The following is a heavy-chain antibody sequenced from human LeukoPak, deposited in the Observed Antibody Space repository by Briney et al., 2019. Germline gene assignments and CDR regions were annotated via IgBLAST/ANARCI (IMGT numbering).Heavy chain of an antibody. J-gene: IGHJ4*02. CDR1: GYTFTGYA. Sequence: ASVKVSCKASGYTFTGYAISWARQAPGQGLGWMGWVSAYNGATNYAQNFQDRVTMTTDTPTTTAYMELRSLRSDDTAVYYCARDSLYYYDSSGYSLYWGQGTLVTVSS. CDR3: ARDSLYYYDSSGYSLY. CDR2: VSAYNGAT. V-gene: IGHV1-18*01. D-gene: IGHD3-22*01.